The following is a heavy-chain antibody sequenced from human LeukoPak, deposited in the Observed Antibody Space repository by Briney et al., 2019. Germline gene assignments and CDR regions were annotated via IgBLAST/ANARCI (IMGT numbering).Heavy chain of an antibody. Sequence: PGGSLRLSCAASGFIFTTCGMHWVRQAPGKGLEWVAVISYDGSNTYYADSVKGRFTVSRDNSKNTLFLQMNSLRAEDTAVYYCAKDAVAGFYYFDYWGQGTLVTVSS. CDR1: GFIFTTCG. CDR2: ISYDGSNT. J-gene: IGHJ4*02. V-gene: IGHV3-30*18. D-gene: IGHD6-19*01. CDR3: AKDAVAGFYYFDY.